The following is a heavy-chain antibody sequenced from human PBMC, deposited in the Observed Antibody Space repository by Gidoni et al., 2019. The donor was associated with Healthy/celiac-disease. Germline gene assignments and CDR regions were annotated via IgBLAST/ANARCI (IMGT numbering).Heavy chain of an antibody. CDR1: GFTFRRYS. V-gene: IGHV3-21*01. J-gene: IGHJ4*02. Sequence: EVQLVESGGGLVKPGGSLRLSCAASGFTFRRYSMNWVRQAPGKGLEWVSSISSSSSYIYYADSVKGRFTISRDNAKNSLYLQMNSLRAEDTAVYYCASLLRRPYYDSSVPPNWGQGTLVTVSS. CDR2: ISSSSSYI. CDR3: ASLLRRPYYDSSVPPN. D-gene: IGHD3-22*01.